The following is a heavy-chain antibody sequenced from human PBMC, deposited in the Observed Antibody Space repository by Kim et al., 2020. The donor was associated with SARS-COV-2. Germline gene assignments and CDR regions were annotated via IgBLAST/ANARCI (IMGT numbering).Heavy chain of an antibody. CDR2: INTNTGNP. CDR3: ARDYGRRYSYLSRYYYGMDV. Sequence: ASVKVSCKASGYTFTSYAMNWVRQAPGQGLEWMGWINTNTGNPTYAQGFTGRFVFSLDTSVSTAYLQISSLKAEDTAVYYCARDYGRRYSYLSRYYYGMDVWGQGTTVTVSS. CDR1: GYTFTSYA. V-gene: IGHV7-4-1*02. J-gene: IGHJ6*02. D-gene: IGHD5-18*01.